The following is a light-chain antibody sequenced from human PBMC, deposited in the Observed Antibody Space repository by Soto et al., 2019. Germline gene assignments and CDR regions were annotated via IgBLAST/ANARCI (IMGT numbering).Light chain of an antibody. J-gene: IGKJ4*01. CDR2: DAS. V-gene: IGKV3D-15*02. CDR1: QSVDND. CDR3: QQYSNSPLT. Sequence: EIVMTQSPATLSVSPGDRATLSCRASQSVDNDLAWYQQKPGQPPRLLIYDASTRATGIPARFSGSQSGTEFTLTISSLLSEDFAVYHCQQYSNSPLTFGGGTKVEV.